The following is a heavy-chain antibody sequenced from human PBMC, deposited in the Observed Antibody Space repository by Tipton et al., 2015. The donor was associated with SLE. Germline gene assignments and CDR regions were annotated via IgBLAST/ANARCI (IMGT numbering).Heavy chain of an antibody. J-gene: IGHJ4*02. V-gene: IGHV4-59*01. D-gene: IGHD1-1*01. CDR3: ARLGTGIFDY. CDR2: IYNSVPG. CDR1: GGSISSFS. Sequence: GSLRLSCTVSGGSISSFSWTWIRQPPGKGLEWMGYIYNSVPGNYNPSLKSRLTISVDTSKNQFSLKLSSVTAADTAVYYCARLGTGIFDYWGQGTLVTVSS.